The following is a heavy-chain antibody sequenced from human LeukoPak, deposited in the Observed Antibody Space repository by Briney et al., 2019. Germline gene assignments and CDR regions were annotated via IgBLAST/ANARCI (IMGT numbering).Heavy chain of an antibody. D-gene: IGHD6-19*01. CDR3: ANNGLNDDSSGWYYFDY. CDR1: GFTFSSYA. V-gene: IGHV3-30-3*01. J-gene: IGHJ4*02. CDR2: ISYDGSNK. Sequence: GSLRLSCAASGFTFSSYAMHWVRQAPGKGLEWVAVISYDGSNKYYADSVKGRFTISRDNSKNTLYLQMNSLRAEDTAVYYCANNGLNDDSSGWYYFDYWGQGTLVTVSS.